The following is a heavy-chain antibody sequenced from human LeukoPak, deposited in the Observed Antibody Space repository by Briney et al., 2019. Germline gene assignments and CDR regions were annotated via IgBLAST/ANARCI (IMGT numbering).Heavy chain of an antibody. CDR2: INHSGST. CDR3: AREGTESSSWGFDY. J-gene: IGHJ4*02. D-gene: IGHD6-6*01. Sequence: SETLSLTCAVYGGSFSGYYWSWIRQPPGKGLEWIGEINHSGSTNYNPSLKSRVTISVDTSKNQFSLKLSSVTAADTAAYYCAREGTESSSWGFDYWGQGTLVTVSS. V-gene: IGHV4-34*01. CDR1: GGSFSGYY.